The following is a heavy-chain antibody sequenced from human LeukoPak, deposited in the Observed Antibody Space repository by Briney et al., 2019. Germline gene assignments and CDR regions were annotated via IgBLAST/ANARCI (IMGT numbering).Heavy chain of an antibody. D-gene: IGHD3-22*01. CDR1: GYTFTGYY. CDR3: ASPDVSSTYYTGDY. J-gene: IGHJ4*02. CDR2: INPNSGGT. V-gene: IGHV1-2*06. Sequence: GASVKVSCKASGYTFTGYYMHWVRQAPGQGLEWMGRINPNSGGTNYAQKFQGRVTMTRDTSISTAYMELSRLRSDDTAVYYCASPDVSSTYYTGDYWGQGTLVTVSS.